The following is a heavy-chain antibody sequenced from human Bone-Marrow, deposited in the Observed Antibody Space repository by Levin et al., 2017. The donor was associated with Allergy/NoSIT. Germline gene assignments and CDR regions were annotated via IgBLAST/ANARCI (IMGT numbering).Heavy chain of an antibody. D-gene: IGHD2-8*01. J-gene: IGHJ6*02. CDR2: IYYSGST. CDR3: ARDEMVHEIQYYYGIDV. CDR1: GGSISSSSYY. Sequence: PSETLSLTCTVSGGSISSSSYYWGWIRQPPGKGLEWIGNIYYSGSTYYNPSLKSRVTISVDTSKNQISLKLTSVTAADTAVYYCARDEMVHEIQYYYGIDVWGQGTTVSVSS. V-gene: IGHV4-39*07.